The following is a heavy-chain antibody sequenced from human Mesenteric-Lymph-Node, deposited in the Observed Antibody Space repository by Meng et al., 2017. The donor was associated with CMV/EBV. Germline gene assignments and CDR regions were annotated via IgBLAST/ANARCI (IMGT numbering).Heavy chain of an antibody. CDR1: GGTFSSYA. CDR2: INPSGGNT. Sequence: ASVKVSCKASGGTFSSYAISWVRQAPGQGLEWMGIINPSGGNTNYAQKFQGRVTMTRDTSTSTVYMELSSLRSEDTAVYYCARVVAYGYYNGMDVWGQGTTVTVSS. CDR3: ARVVAYGYYNGMDV. D-gene: IGHD2-15*01. V-gene: IGHV1-46*01. J-gene: IGHJ6*02.